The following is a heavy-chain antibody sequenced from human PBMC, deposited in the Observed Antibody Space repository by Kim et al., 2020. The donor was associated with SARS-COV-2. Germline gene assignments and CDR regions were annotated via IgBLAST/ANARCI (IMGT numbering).Heavy chain of an antibody. CDR3: ARDRYSSGWFNWFDP. D-gene: IGHD6-19*01. CDR2: IKQDGSEK. Sequence: GASLRLSCAASGFTFSSYWMSWVRQAPGKGLEWVANIKQDGSEKYYVDSVKGRFTISRDNAKNSLYLQMNSLRAEDTAVYYCARDRYSSGWFNWFDPWGQGTLVTVSS. V-gene: IGHV3-7*03. J-gene: IGHJ5*02. CDR1: GFTFSSYW.